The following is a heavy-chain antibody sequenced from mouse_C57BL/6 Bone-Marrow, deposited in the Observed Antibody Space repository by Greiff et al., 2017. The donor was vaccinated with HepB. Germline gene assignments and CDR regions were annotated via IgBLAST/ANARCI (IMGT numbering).Heavy chain of an antibody. CDR3: ARGDGYPAY. V-gene: IGHV1-55*01. J-gene: IGHJ3*01. D-gene: IGHD2-3*01. CDR2: IYPGSGST. Sequence: QVQLKQPGAELVKPGASVKMSCKASGYTFPSYWITWVKQRPGQGLEWVGDIYPGSGSTNYNEKFKSKATLTVDTSSSTAYMQLSSLTSEDSAVYYCARGDGYPAYWGQGTLVTVSA. CDR1: GYTFPSYW.